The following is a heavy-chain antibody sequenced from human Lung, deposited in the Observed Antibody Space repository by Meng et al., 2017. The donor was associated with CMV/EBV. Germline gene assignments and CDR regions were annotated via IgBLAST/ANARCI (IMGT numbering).Heavy chain of an antibody. CDR2: ISYDGSNK. Sequence: LSLXCAASGFTFSSYAMHWVRQAPGKGLEWVAVISYDGSNKYYGDSVKGRFTISRDNSKNTLYLQMNSLRAEDTAVYYCARDSGSSSFYYYYGMDVWGQGTTVTVSS. D-gene: IGHD6-6*01. CDR1: GFTFSSYA. CDR3: ARDSGSSSFYYYYGMDV. J-gene: IGHJ6*02. V-gene: IGHV3-30-3*01.